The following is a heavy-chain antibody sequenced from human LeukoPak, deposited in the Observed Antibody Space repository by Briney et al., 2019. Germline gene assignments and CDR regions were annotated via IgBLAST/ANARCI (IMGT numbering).Heavy chain of an antibody. CDR2: IYSFVGT. D-gene: IGHD2-21*02. CDR1: GGSISSYF. CDR3: ARAIVVVVTAPPYWYFDL. V-gene: IGHV4-4*08. Sequence: SEALSVTSAEPGGSISSYFWSSVRQSPGEGLERVGHIYSFVGTNYNPSLKSRVTISVDPSKNQFSLKLSSVTAADTAVYYCARAIVVVVTAPPYWYFDLWGRGTLVTVSS. J-gene: IGHJ2*01.